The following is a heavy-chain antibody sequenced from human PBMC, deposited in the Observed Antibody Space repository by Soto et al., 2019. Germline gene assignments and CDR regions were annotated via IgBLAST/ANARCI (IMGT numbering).Heavy chain of an antibody. V-gene: IGHV3-30*14. CDR2: VSYDGNTK. J-gene: IGHJ4*02. CDR1: GFIFTDHA. CDR3: ARAPLAATDDSFFGL. D-gene: IGHD6-25*01. Sequence: QVQLVESGGGVVRPGGYPTLSCAASGFIFTDHAIDWVRQTPGKGLEWMAVVSYDGNTKYQTDSVLYRSTVSRDNSKNVVYCQIHSLRAEDTAVYYSARAPLAATDDSFFGLWGRGTLVTVSS.